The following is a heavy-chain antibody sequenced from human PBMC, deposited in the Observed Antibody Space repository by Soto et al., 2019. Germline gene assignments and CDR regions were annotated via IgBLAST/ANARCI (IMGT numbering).Heavy chain of an antibody. CDR3: TTDPRYCSVVSLPTDYSYGMHV. V-gene: IGHV3-15*01. J-gene: IGHJ6*02. CDR2: IKSKTDGGTT. CDR1: GFTFSNAW. Sequence: RGSLRLSCAAYGFTFSNAWMSWVRQAPGKGLEWVGRIKSKTDGGTTDYAAPVKGRFTISRDDSKNTLYLQMNSLKTEDTAVYYCTTDPRYCSVVSLPTDYSYGMHVWCPAIMVTV. D-gene: IGHD2-15*01.